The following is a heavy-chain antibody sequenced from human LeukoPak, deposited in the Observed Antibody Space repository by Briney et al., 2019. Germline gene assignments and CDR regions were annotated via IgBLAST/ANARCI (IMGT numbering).Heavy chain of an antibody. CDR3: ARKSATDYYETDY. CDR2: IHHGGSI. D-gene: IGHD3-9*01. Sequence: SETLSLTCAVSGDSINNNIWWTWVRQPPGKGLEWIGEIHHGGSINYKPSLKSRVTISVDKSKNQFSLKLTSVTAADTAIYYCARKSATDYYETDYWGQGALVTVSS. CDR1: GDSINNNIW. V-gene: IGHV4-4*02. J-gene: IGHJ4*02.